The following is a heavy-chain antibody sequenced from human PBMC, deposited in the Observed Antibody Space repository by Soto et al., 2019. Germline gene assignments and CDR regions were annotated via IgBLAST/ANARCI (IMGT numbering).Heavy chain of an antibody. CDR2: IHPGDSDT. J-gene: IGHJ6*02. D-gene: IGHD4-17*01. CDR1: GFSFSKYT. CDR3: TLYYGDSYYYYNGMDV. Sequence: PGGSLKISCEGSGFSFSKYTVGWVRQIPGKGLEWMGIIHPGDSDTRYSPSFQGQVTISADKSISTAYLQWSSLKASDTAMYYCTLYYGDSYYYYNGMDVWGQGTTVTVSS. V-gene: IGHV5-51*03.